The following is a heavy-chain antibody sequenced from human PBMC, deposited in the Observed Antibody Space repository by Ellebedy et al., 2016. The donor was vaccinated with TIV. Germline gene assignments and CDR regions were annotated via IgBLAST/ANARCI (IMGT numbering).Heavy chain of an antibody. CDR2: IYYSGST. J-gene: IGHJ5*02. CDR3: ARQILEITVVTAATDNWFDT. V-gene: IGHV4-59*08. D-gene: IGHD2-15*01. Sequence: MPSETLSLTCTVPGGSISTYYWSWIRQPPGKGLEWIGYIYYSGSTKYNPSLKSRVTLSVDTSENQFSLKLNSVTAADTAVYYCARQILEITVVTAATDNWFDTWGQGTPVIVSS. CDR1: GGSISTYY.